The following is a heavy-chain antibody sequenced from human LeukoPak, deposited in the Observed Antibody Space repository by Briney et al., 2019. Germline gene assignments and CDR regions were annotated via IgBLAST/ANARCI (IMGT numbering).Heavy chain of an antibody. CDR3: ARLSPESSGYKYFDS. CDR2: IYPGDSDT. V-gene: IGHV5-51*01. Sequence: GESLKISCKGSGYSFTSYWIGWVRQLPGKGLEWMGIIYPGDSDTRYSPSFQGQVTISADKSISTAYLQWSSLKASDTAMYFCARLSPESSGYKYFDSWGQGTLVTVSS. J-gene: IGHJ4*02. CDR1: GYSFTSYW. D-gene: IGHD3-22*01.